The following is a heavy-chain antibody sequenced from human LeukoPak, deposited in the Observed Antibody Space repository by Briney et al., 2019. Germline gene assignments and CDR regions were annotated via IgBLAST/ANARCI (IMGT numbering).Heavy chain of an antibody. J-gene: IGHJ6*03. CDR3: AKSPNIGNYYYMDV. Sequence: GGSLRLSCAASGFIFGSFGMHWVRQAPGMGLEFVAGIWYDGTNRYYADSLKGRFTISRDNSKDTLFLQVSSLRAEDSAVYYCAKSPNIGNYYYMDVWGKGTTVTVSS. CDR2: IWYDGTNR. CDR1: GFIFGSFG. D-gene: IGHD2/OR15-2a*01. V-gene: IGHV3-33*06.